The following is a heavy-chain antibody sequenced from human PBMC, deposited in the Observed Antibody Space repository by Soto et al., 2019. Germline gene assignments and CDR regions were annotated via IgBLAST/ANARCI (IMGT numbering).Heavy chain of an antibody. CDR1: GFPFSDYY. CDR2: ITNSGSTK. V-gene: IGHV3-11*01. D-gene: IGHD6-6*01. CDR3: ARTLAARFDY. Sequence: PGGSLRLSCAASGFPFSDYYMSWIRQAPGKGLEWVSHITNSGSTKYYADSVKGRFTISRDNAKNSLFLQMNSLRAEDTAVYYCARTLAARFDYWGQGTPVTVS. J-gene: IGHJ4*02.